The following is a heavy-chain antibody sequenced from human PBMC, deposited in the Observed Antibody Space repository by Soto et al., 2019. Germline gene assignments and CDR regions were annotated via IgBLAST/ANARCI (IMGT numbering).Heavy chain of an antibody. CDR2: ISWDGGST. CDR3: AKDDLGRLGELSFHY. CDR1: GFTFDDYT. V-gene: IGHV3-43*01. J-gene: IGHJ4*02. Sequence: GGSLRLSCAASGFTFDDYTMHWVRQAPGKGLEWVSLISWDGGSTYYADSVKGRFTISRDNSKNSLYLQMNSLRTEDTALYYCAKDDLGRLGELSFHYWGQGTLVTVSS. D-gene: IGHD3-16*02.